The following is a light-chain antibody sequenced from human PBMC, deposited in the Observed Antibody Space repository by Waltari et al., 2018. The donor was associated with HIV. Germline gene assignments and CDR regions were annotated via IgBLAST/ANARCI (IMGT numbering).Light chain of an antibody. CDR2: GAS. CDR1: QRISNN. J-gene: IGKJ1*01. Sequence: TLMTQSPATLSVSPGERATLSCRASQRISNNLAWYQQKPGQAPWLLIYGASTRATGIPTRFSGSGSGTQFTLTIRSLQSEDFAVYYCQQYNDWPRTFGQGTKVEV. CDR3: QQYNDWPRT. V-gene: IGKV3-15*01.